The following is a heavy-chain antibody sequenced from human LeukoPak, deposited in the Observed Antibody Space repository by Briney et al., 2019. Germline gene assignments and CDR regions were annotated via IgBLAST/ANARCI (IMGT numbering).Heavy chain of an antibody. V-gene: IGHV3-33*01. CDR2: IWYDGSNK. CDR3: AREAALGYCSSTSCYSPYYFDY. Sequence: GRSLRLSCAAAGFTFSSYGMHWVRKAPGKGLEWVAVIWYDGSNKYYADSVKGRFTISRDNSKNTLYLQMNSLRAEDTAVYYCAREAALGYCSSTSCYSPYYFDYWGQGTLVTVSS. D-gene: IGHD2-2*01. J-gene: IGHJ4*02. CDR1: GFTFSSYG.